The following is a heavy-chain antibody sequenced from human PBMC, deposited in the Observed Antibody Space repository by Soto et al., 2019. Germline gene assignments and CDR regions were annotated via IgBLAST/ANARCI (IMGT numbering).Heavy chain of an antibody. CDR3: ARGDYYDTTGLFSDAFDI. J-gene: IGHJ3*02. Sequence: PGGSLRLSCAASGFTFSSYWMSWVRQAPGKGLEWVANIKPDGSEKWYVDSVKGRFTISRDNAKNSLYLQVNSLRAEDTAVYYCARGDYYDTTGLFSDAFDIWGQGTMVTVSS. V-gene: IGHV3-7*04. D-gene: IGHD3-22*01. CDR1: GFTFSSYW. CDR2: IKPDGSEK.